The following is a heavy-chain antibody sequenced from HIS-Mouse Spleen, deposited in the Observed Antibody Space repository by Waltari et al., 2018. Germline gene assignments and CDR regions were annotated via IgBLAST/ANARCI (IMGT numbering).Heavy chain of an antibody. D-gene: IGHD3-9*01. CDR2: IYTSGST. CDR1: GGSLSSYY. Sequence: QVQLQESGPGLVTPSETLSLTCTVSGGSLSSYYWSWIRPPAGKGLEWIGRIYTSGSTNYNPSLKSRVTMSVDTSKNQFSLKLSSVTAADTAVYYCASQGSDILTGSNWFDPWGQGTLVTVSS. J-gene: IGHJ5*02. CDR3: ASQGSDILTGSNWFDP. V-gene: IGHV4-4*07.